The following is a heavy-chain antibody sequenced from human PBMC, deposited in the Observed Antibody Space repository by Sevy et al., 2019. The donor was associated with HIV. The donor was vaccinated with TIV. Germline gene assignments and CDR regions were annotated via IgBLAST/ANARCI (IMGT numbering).Heavy chain of an antibody. D-gene: IGHD1-26*01. CDR3: AGENAWGRGYS. CDR2: IYYNGHI. J-gene: IGHJ4*02. Sequence: SETLSLTCTVSGGSITSLYWNWIRQPPGKGLEWIANIYYNGHINYNPSPKSRFTLSLDTSTNQFSLRLSSVTAADTAMYYCAGENAWGRGYSWGQGTLVTVSS. CDR1: GGSITSLY. V-gene: IGHV4-59*08.